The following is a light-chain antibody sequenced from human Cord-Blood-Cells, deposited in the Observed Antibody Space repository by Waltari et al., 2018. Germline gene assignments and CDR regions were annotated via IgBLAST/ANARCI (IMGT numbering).Light chain of an antibody. J-gene: IGKJ1*01. CDR1: QSVSSN. Sequence: VMTQSPATLSGSPGERATLSCRARQSVSSNLAWYQQKPGQAPRLLIYGASTRATGIPARFSGSGSGTEFTLTISSLQSEDFAVYYCQQYNNWPPWTFGQGTKVEIK. V-gene: IGKV3-15*01. CDR3: QQYNNWPPWT. CDR2: GAS.